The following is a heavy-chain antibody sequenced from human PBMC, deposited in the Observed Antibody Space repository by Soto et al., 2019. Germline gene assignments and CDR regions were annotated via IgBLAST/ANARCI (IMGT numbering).Heavy chain of an antibody. V-gene: IGHV1-69*02. Sequence: QVQLVQSGAEVKKPGSSVKVSCKASGGTFSSYIISWVRQAPGQGPEWMGRIIPIIGIANYAQKFKGTVTITADKSTTTAYMQLSSLRCQDTAVYYSARGSGGGFDYWGQGTLVTVSS. CDR1: GGTFSSYI. D-gene: IGHD6-25*01. J-gene: IGHJ4*02. CDR2: IIPIIGIA. CDR3: ARGSGGGFDY.